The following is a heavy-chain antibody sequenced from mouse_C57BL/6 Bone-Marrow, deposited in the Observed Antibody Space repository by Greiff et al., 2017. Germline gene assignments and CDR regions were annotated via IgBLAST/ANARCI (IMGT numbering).Heavy chain of an antibody. V-gene: IGHV14-1*01. Sequence: EVQLQQSGAELVRPGASVKLSCTASGFNIKDYYMHWVKQRPEQGLEWIGRIDPEDGDTEYAPKFQGKATMTADTSSNTAYLQLSSLTSEDTAVYYCTTDPYDYEEAMDDGGQGTSVTVS. CDR2: IDPEDGDT. CDR3: TTDPYDYEEAMDD. D-gene: IGHD2-4*01. CDR1: GFNIKDYY. J-gene: IGHJ4*01.